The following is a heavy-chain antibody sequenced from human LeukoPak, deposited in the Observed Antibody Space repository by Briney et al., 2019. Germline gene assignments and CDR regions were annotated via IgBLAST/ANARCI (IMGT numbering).Heavy chain of an antibody. Sequence: HSETLSLTCTVSGGSISSSSYYWGWIRQPPGKGLEWIGSIYYSGSTYYNPSLKGRVTISVDTSKNQFSLKLSSVTAADTAVYYXXXIRYYDSGDYYTFDYWGQGTLVTVSS. D-gene: IGHD3-22*01. CDR1: GGSISSSSYY. CDR2: IYYSGST. V-gene: IGHV4-39*01. J-gene: IGHJ4*02. CDR3: XXIRYYDSGDYYTFDY.